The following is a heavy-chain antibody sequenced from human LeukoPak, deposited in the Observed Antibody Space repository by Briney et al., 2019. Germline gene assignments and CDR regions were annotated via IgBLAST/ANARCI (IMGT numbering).Heavy chain of an antibody. CDR1: GFTFSSYA. Sequence: PGGSLRLSCAASGFTFSSYAMHWVRQAPGKGLEWMAVISFDGRTKYYADSVRGRFTISRDSSKNTLDLQMNSLRAEDTAVYRCVRAHRGPANIHFDYWGQGTPVTVSS. J-gene: IGHJ4*02. D-gene: IGHD2-2*01. CDR3: VRAHRGPANIHFDY. V-gene: IGHV3-30*04. CDR2: ISFDGRTK.